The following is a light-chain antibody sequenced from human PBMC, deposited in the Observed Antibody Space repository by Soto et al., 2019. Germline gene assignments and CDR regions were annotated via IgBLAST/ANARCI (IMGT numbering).Light chain of an antibody. V-gene: IGKV3-15*01. J-gene: IGKJ4*01. CDR2: GAS. CDR3: QQYKTWPPLT. CDR1: QSVSSN. Sequence: EIVMTQSPATLSVSPGEGATLSCRASQSVSSNLAWYQQKPGQAPRPLIYGASTRATGIPARFSGSGSGTEFTLTISSLQSEDFAVYYCQQYKTWPPLTFGGGTRVEIK.